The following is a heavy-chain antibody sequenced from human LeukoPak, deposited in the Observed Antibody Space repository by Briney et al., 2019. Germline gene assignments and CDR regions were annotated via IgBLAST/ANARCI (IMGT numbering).Heavy chain of an antibody. Sequence: PRASVKVSCKASGYTFISYDINWVRQAPGQGLEWMGWMNPNSGNTGYAQKFQGRVTMTRNTSISTAYMELSSLRSEDTAVYYCAAGITGEYFDYWGQGTLVTVSS. CDR3: AAGITGEYFDY. D-gene: IGHD1-14*01. J-gene: IGHJ4*02. CDR2: MNPNSGNT. CDR1: GYTFISYD. V-gene: IGHV1-8*01.